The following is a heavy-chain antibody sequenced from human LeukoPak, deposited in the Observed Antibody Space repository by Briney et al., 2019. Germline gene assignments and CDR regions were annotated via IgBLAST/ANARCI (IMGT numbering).Heavy chain of an antibody. Sequence: GGSLRLSCAASGFTFSSYAMHWVRQAPGKGLEWVAVISYDGSNKYYADSVKGRFTISRDNSKNTLYLQMNSLRAEDTAVYYCARNEYSSSSTPDYWGQGTLVTVSS. CDR3: ARNEYSSSSTPDY. CDR2: ISYDGSNK. D-gene: IGHD6-6*01. J-gene: IGHJ4*02. V-gene: IGHV3-30-3*01. CDR1: GFTFSSYA.